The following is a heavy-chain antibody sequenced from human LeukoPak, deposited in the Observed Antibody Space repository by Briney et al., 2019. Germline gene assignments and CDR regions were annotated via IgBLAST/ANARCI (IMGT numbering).Heavy chain of an antibody. CDR2: IKSKPAGETT. V-gene: IGHV3-15*01. D-gene: IGHD2-21*02. J-gene: IGHJ4*02. CDR1: GFTFSDYY. CDR3: TTCGGDCYFNY. Sequence: GGSLRLSCAASGFTFSDYYMSWIRQAPGKGLEWVGRIKSKPAGETTTYAAPVKGRFTISRDDSRNTLYLQMNSLKTEDTAVYYCTTCGGDCYFNYWGQGTLVTVSS.